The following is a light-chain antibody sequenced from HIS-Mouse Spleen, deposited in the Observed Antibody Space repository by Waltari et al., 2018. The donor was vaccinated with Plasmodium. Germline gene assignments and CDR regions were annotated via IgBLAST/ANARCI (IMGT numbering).Light chain of an antibody. J-gene: IGLJ3*02. CDR1: SSDVGSYNL. CDR2: EGS. CDR3: CSYAGSSTLV. V-gene: IGLV2-23*01. Sequence: QSALTQPASVSGSPGQSITISCTGTSSDVGSYNLVSWYQPHPGKAPKLMIYEGSKRPSGVSNRVSGSKSGNTASLTSSGLQAEDEADYYCCSYAGSSTLVFGGGTKLTVL.